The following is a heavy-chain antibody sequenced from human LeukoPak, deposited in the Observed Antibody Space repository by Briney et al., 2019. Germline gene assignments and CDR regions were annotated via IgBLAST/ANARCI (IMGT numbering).Heavy chain of an antibody. Sequence: GSLRLSCAASGFTFSIYEMNWVRQAPGKGLEWVSYISSSGSTIYYADSVKGRFTISRDNAKNSLYLQMNSLRAEDTAVYYCARDHYDFWSGSVKRFDYWGQGTLVTVSS. D-gene: IGHD3-3*01. J-gene: IGHJ4*02. CDR1: GFTFSIYE. CDR2: ISSSGSTI. V-gene: IGHV3-48*03. CDR3: ARDHYDFWSGSVKRFDY.